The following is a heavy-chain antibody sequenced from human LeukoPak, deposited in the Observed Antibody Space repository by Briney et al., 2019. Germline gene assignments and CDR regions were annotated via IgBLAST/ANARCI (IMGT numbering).Heavy chain of an antibody. CDR1: GFTFSRYS. CDR3: ARDRGTVTTKFDY. J-gene: IGHJ4*02. Sequence: PGGSLRLSCAASGFTFSRYSMNWVRQAPGKGLEWVSSISSSSSYIYYADSVKGRFTISRDNAKNSLYLQMNSLRAEDTAVYYCARDRGTVTTKFDYWGQGTLVTVSS. V-gene: IGHV3-21*01. CDR2: ISSSSSYI. D-gene: IGHD4-17*01.